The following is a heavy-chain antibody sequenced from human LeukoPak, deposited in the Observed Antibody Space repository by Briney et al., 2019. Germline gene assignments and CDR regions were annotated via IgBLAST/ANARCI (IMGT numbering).Heavy chain of an antibody. CDR2: IYAGDSDT. CDR1: GYIFSDYW. J-gene: IGHJ4*02. CDR3: ARERGYYCSTGSCYFDF. D-gene: IGHD2-15*01. V-gene: IGHV5-51*01. Sequence: GESLKISCRGSGYIFSDYWIGWVRQMPGRGLEWMGIIYAGDSDTRYMPSFQGQVIISADKSINTAYLQWSSLKASDTAVYFCARERGYYCSTGSCYFDFWGQGTLVTVSS.